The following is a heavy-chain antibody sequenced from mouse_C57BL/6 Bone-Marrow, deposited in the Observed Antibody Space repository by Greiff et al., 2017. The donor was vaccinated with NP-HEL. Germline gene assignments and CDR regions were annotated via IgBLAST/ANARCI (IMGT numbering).Heavy chain of an antibody. Sequence: VQLQQSGPELVKPGASVKISCKASGYSFTSYYIHWVKQRPGQGLEWIGWIYPGSGNTKYNEKFKGKATLTADTSSSTAYMQLSSLTSEDSAVYYCARVGDYDGSWFAYWGQGTLVTVSA. D-gene: IGHD2-4*01. CDR2: IYPGSGNT. V-gene: IGHV1-66*01. J-gene: IGHJ3*01. CDR3: ARVGDYDGSWFAY. CDR1: GYSFTSYY.